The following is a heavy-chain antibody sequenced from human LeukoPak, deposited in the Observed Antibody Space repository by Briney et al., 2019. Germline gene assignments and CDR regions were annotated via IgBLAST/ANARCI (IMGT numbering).Heavy chain of an antibody. CDR1: GYTFTSYD. Sequence: GASVKVSCKASGYTFTSYDINWVRQATGQGLEWMGWMNPNSGNTGYAQKFQGRVTMTRNTSISTAYMELRSLRSDDTAVYYCAREVDSTRDLDYWGQGTLVTVSS. V-gene: IGHV1-8*01. CDR3: AREVDSTRDLDY. D-gene: IGHD2/OR15-2a*01. CDR2: MNPNSGNT. J-gene: IGHJ4*02.